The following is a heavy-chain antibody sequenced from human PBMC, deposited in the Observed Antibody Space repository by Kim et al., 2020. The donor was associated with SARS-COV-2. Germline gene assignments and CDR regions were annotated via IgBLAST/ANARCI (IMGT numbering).Heavy chain of an antibody. V-gene: IGHV3-48*03. J-gene: IGHJ6*02. D-gene: IGHD6-13*01. Sequence: GGSLRLSCAASGFTFSSCEMNWVRQAPGKGLEWVSYISSSGSTIYYADSVKGRFTISRDNAKNSLYLQMNSLRAEDTAVYYCARDPYSSSYNYYGMDVWGQGTTVTVSS. CDR3: ARDPYSSSYNYYGMDV. CDR2: ISSSGSTI. CDR1: GFTFSSCE.